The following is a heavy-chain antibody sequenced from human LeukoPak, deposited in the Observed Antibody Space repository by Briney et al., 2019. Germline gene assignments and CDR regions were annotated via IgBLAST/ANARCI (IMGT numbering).Heavy chain of an antibody. CDR1: GFTFSSYS. V-gene: IGHV3-48*01. D-gene: IGHD6-13*01. Sequence: GGSLRLSCAASGFTFSSYSMNWVRQAPGKGLEWVSYISSSSSTIYYADSVKGRFTISRDNAKNSLYLQMNSLRAEDTAVYYCASTPIYSSSWYRPIDYWGQGTLVTVSS. J-gene: IGHJ4*02. CDR2: ISSSSSTI. CDR3: ASTPIYSSSWYRPIDY.